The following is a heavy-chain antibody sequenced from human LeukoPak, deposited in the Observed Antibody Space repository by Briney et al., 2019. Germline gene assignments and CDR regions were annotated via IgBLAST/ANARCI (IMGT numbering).Heavy chain of an antibody. Sequence: GGSLRLSCAASGFTFSSYAMHWVRQAPGKGLEWVAVISYDGSNKYYADSVKGRFTISRDNSKNTLYLQMNSLRAEDTAVYYCARGGTGYSSGWYIGSGDYWGQGTLVTVSS. D-gene: IGHD6-19*01. J-gene: IGHJ4*02. CDR3: ARGGTGYSSGWYIGSGDY. CDR2: ISYDGSNK. CDR1: GFTFSSYA. V-gene: IGHV3-30*04.